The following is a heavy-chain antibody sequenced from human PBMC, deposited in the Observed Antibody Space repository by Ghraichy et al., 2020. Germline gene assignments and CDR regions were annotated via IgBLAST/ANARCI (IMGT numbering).Heavy chain of an antibody. CDR2: RKQDGSGK. Sequence: GGGGGGGANRKQDGSGKYYVDSVKGRFTVSRDNARNSLSLQMNSLRAEDTAVYYCASNVVPAAREYYYYGMDVWGQGTTVTVSS. V-gene: IGHV3-7*01. J-gene: IGHJ6*02. CDR3: ASNVVPAAREYYYYGMDV. D-gene: IGHD2-2*01.